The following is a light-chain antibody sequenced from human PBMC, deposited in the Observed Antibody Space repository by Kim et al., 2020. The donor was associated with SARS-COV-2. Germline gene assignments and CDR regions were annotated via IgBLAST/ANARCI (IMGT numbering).Light chain of an antibody. J-gene: IGLJ3*02. V-gene: IGLV3-19*01. Sequence: SSELTQDPGVSVALGQTVRITCQGNSLRNYYADWSQQKPGQAPVVVIYGKNNRPSGIPDRFSGSSSVDTASLTFTGAQAEDEAVYYCNSRDTSGHLWVFG. CDR3: NSRDTSGHLWV. CDR1: SLRNYY. CDR2: GKN.